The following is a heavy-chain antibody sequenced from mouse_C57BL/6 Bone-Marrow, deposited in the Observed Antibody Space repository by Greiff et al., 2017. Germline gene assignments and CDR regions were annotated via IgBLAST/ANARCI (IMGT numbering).Heavy chain of an antibody. Sequence: EVKLVESGGGLVKPGGSLKLSCAASGFTFSSYAMSLVRQTPEKRLEWVATISDGGSYTYYPDNVQGRFTISRDNAKNNRYLQIGHLKSADTAMYYCARGFAYWGKGTLVTVSA. V-gene: IGHV5-4*03. J-gene: IGHJ3*01. CDR3: ARGFAY. CDR2: ISDGGSYT. CDR1: GFTFSSYA.